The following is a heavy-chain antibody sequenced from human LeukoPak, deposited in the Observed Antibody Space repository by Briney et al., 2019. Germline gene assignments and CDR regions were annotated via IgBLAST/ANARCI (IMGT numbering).Heavy chain of an antibody. J-gene: IGHJ4*02. CDR2: ISAYNGNT. CDR3: ARAAHYYDSSGYYEYPDY. V-gene: IGHV1-18*01. CDR1: GYTFTSYG. D-gene: IGHD3-22*01. Sequence: GASVKVSCKASGYTFTSYGISWVRQAPGQGLEWMGWISAYNGNTNYAQKLQGRVTMTTDTSTSTAYMGLRSLRSDDTAVYYCARAAHYYDSSGYYEYPDYWGQGTLVTVSS.